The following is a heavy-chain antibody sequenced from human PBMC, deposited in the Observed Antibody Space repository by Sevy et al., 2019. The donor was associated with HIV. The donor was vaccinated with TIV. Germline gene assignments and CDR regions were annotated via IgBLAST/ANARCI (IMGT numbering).Heavy chain of an antibody. D-gene: IGHD3-22*01. CDR1: GYTLTDFS. Sequence: ASVKVSCKLSGYTLTDFSIHWVRQAPGKGLEWVATFDPEDGRTIYAQKFQGRVTMTEDTSTDTAYMELNSLRSDDTAVYYCATTKDYYDSSGCPFDYWGQGTQVTVSS. V-gene: IGHV1-24*01. CDR2: FDPEDGRT. CDR3: ATTKDYYDSSGCPFDY. J-gene: IGHJ4*02.